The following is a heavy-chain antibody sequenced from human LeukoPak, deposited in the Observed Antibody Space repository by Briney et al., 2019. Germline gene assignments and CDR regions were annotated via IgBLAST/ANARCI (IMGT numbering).Heavy chain of an antibody. CDR3: ARDPRGILTGPYYYGMDV. V-gene: IGHV4-30-4*01. J-gene: IGHJ6*02. CDR1: GGSISSGDYY. D-gene: IGHD3-9*01. Sequence: SETLSLTCTVSGGSISSGDYYWSWIRQPPGKGLEWIGYIYYSGSTSYTTSLQSRVTISVDTSKNQFSLKLSSVTAADTAVYYCARDPRGILTGPYYYGMDVWGQGTTVTGCS. CDR2: IYYSGST.